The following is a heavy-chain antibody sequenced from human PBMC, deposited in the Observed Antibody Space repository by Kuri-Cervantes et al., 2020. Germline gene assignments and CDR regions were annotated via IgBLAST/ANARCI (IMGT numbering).Heavy chain of an antibody. CDR2: INPSGGST. CDR1: GYTFTSYY. D-gene: IGHD3-10*01. Sequence: ASVTVSCQASGYTFTSYYMHWVRQAPGQGLEWKGIINPSGGSTSYAQKFQGRVTMTRDTSTSTVYMELSSLRSEDTAVYYCARDDYYGSGSYFAFDIWGQGTMVTVSS. J-gene: IGHJ3*02. V-gene: IGHV1-46*01. CDR3: ARDDYYGSGSYFAFDI.